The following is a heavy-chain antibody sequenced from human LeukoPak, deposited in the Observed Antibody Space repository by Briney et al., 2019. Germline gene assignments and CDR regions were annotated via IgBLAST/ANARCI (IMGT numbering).Heavy chain of an antibody. D-gene: IGHD4-17*01. V-gene: IGHV3-66*02. CDR1: GFTFSSNY. Sequence: GGSLRLSCAASGFTFSSNYMSWVRQAPGKGLEWVSVIYSGGSTYYADSVKGRFTISRDNSKNTLYLQMNSLRAEDTAVYYCARGATAVTTGFDYWGQGTLVTVSS. CDR3: ARGATAVTTGFDY. CDR2: IYSGGST. J-gene: IGHJ4*02.